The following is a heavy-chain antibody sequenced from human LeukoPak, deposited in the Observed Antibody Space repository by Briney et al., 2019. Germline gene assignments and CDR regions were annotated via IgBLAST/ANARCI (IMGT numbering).Heavy chain of an antibody. J-gene: IGHJ4*02. D-gene: IGHD3-10*01. CDR1: GFTFSSYS. CDR2: ISSSSSYI. Sequence: PGGSLRLSCAASGFTFSSYSMNWVRQAPGKGLEWVSSISSSSSYIYYADSVKGRFTISRDNAKNSLYLQMNSLRAEDTAVYYCARDPGLWFGDSRDFDYWGQGTLVTVSS. V-gene: IGHV3-21*01. CDR3: ARDPGLWFGDSRDFDY.